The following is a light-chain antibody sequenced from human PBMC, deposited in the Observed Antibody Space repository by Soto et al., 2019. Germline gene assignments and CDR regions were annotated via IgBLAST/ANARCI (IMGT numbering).Light chain of an antibody. CDR2: EVT. CDR3: SSYAGSSKGV. CDR1: SSDVGGYNF. J-gene: IGLJ2*01. Sequence: QSVLTQPPSASGSPGQSVTISCTGSSSDVGGYNFVSWYQQHPGKAPKLMIYEVTKRPSGVPDRFSGSKSGNTASLTVSGLQADDEADYYCSSYAGSSKGVFGGGTKLTVL. V-gene: IGLV2-8*01.